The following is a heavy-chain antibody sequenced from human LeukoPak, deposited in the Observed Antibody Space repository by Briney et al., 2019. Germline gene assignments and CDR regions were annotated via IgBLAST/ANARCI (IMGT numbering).Heavy chain of an antibody. V-gene: IGHV1-18*01. CDR2: ISAYNRNT. CDR3: ARVGDFRDNWFDP. D-gene: IGHD2-21*02. Sequence: ASVKGCCKASGYTFTSYGISWLRQAPGQGLEWMVCISAYNRNTNYAQKLQGRVTMYTDTATSTAYMELRSLRSDDTALYHCARVGDFRDNWFDPWCQGTLVTVSS. CDR1: GYTFTSYG. J-gene: IGHJ5*02.